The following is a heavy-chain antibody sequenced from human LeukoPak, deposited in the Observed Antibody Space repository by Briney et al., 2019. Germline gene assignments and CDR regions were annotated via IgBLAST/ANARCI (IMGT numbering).Heavy chain of an antibody. J-gene: IGHJ4*02. CDR1: GFTFSSSV. V-gene: IGHV3-23*01. CDR2: IGPSGGST. CDR3: AKGGRTILANSYFDY. Sequence: GGSLRLSCAASGFTFSSSVMTWVRQAPGKGLEWVSSIGPSGGSTYYADSVKGRFTISRDNSKNMLYLQMNSLRAEDTAVYYCAKGGRTILANSYFDYWGQGTLVTVSS. D-gene: IGHD2/OR15-2a*01.